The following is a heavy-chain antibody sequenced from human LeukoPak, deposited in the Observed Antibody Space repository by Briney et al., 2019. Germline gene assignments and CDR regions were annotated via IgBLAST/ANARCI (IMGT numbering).Heavy chain of an antibody. CDR3: ARHGGSSRFDY. Sequence: PSETLSLTCAVYGGSFSGYYWSWIRQPPGKGLEWIGYIYTSGSTNYNPSLKSRVTISVDTSKNQFSLKLSSVTAADTAVYYCARHGGSSRFDYWGQGTLVTVSS. CDR2: IYTSGST. CDR1: GGSFSGYY. V-gene: IGHV4-4*09. D-gene: IGHD6-13*01. J-gene: IGHJ4*02.